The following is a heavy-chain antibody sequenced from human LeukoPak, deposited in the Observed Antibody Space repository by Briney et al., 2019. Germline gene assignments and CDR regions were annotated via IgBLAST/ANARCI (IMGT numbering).Heavy chain of an antibody. V-gene: IGHV4-30-4*08. D-gene: IGHD5-18*01. Sequence: PSETLSLTCTVSGGSISSGGHYWRWIRQPPGKGLEWIGHTFYSGSTLYDPSLKTRITISEDTSNNQFTLRLTSLTAADTAIYYCARGRGFGYGIDYWGQGTLVSVSS. CDR2: TFYSGST. CDR3: ARGRGFGYGIDY. CDR1: GGSISSGGHY. J-gene: IGHJ4*02.